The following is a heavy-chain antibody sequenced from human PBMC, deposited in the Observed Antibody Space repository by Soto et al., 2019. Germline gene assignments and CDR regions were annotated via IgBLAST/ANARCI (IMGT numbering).Heavy chain of an antibody. D-gene: IGHD6-13*01. J-gene: IGHJ4*02. Sequence: SETLSLTCTVSGGSMSNYFWTWIRQPPGKGLEWIGYIHYSGTTSFFPSYNPSLRSRVTISEDTSKNQCSIKLLSVTTADTAVYFCAAGEASSRNLAPYYLDFWGQGTLVTVSS. CDR3: AAGEASSRNLAPYYLDF. CDR2: IHYSGTT. V-gene: IGHV4-59*01. CDR1: GGSMSNYF.